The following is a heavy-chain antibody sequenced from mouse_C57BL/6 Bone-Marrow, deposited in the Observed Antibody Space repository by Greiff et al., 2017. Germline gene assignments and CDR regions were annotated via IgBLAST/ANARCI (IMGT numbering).Heavy chain of an antibody. V-gene: IGHV5-15*01. Sequence: EVQGVESGGGLVQPGGSLKLSCAASGFTFSDYGMAWVRQAPRKGPEWVAFISNLAYSIYYADTVTGRFTISRENAKNTLYLEMSSLRSEDTAMYNGARRGNGPYYAMDYWGQGTSVTVSS. CDR1: GFTFSDYG. D-gene: IGHD2-1*01. CDR2: ISNLAYSI. J-gene: IGHJ4*01. CDR3: ARRGNGPYYAMDY.